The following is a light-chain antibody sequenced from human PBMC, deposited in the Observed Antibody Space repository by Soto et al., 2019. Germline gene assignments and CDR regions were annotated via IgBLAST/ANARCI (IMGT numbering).Light chain of an antibody. CDR3: FSYTSSGTYA. J-gene: IGLJ1*01. CDR1: SSDVGNYKY. Sequence: QSVLTQPASVSGSPGQSITISCTGTSSDVGNYKYVSWYQQHPGKAPKLMIYEVSNRPSGVSNRFSGSKSGNTASLTISGLQAEDETDYYCFSYTSSGTYAFGTGTKGTVL. CDR2: EVS. V-gene: IGLV2-14*01.